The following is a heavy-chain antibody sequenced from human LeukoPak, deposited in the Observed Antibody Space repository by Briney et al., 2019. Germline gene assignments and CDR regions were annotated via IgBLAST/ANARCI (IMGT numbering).Heavy chain of an antibody. CDR2: IYYSGST. CDR1: GGSISSGGYY. J-gene: IGHJ6*03. Sequence: PSETLSLTCTVSGGSISSGGYYWSWIRQHPGKGLEWIGYIYYSGSTNYNPSLKSRVTISVDTSKNQFSLKLSSVTAADTAVYYCARVGGWERTTHYYYYYYMDVWGKGTTVTVSS. CDR3: ARVGGWERTTHYYYYYYMDV. V-gene: IGHV4-61*08. D-gene: IGHD1-26*01.